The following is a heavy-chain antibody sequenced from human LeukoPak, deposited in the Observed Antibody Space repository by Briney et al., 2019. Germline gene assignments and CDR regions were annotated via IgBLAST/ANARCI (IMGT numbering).Heavy chain of an antibody. D-gene: IGHD5-24*01. CDR2: IYYSGST. V-gene: IGHV4-39*07. Sequence: SETLSLTCTVSGGSISSSSYYWGWIRQPPGKGLEWIGSIYYSGSTYYNPSLKSRVTISVDTSKNQFSLKLSSVTAADTAVYYCARVDGYNSEPYFDYWGQGTLVTVSS. J-gene: IGHJ4*02. CDR3: ARVDGYNSEPYFDY. CDR1: GGSISSSSYY.